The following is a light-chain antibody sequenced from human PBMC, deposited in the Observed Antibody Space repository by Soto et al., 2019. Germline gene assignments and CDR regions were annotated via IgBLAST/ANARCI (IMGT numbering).Light chain of an antibody. J-gene: IGKJ5*01. CDR2: RIS. Sequence: EIVMTQTPLSSPVTLGQPASISCRSSESLEHSNGNTYLTWFHQRPGQSPRLLLYRISKRFSGVPDRVSGSGAWTDFTLKISTVEPEDVGVYYCMQAKQFPITVGQGTRLEIK. CDR1: ESLEHSNGNTY. CDR3: MQAKQFPIT. V-gene: IGKV2-24*01.